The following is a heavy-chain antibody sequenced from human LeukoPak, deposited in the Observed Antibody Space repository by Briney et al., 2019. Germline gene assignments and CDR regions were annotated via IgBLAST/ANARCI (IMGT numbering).Heavy chain of an antibody. J-gene: IGHJ4*02. D-gene: IGHD5-18*01. Sequence: ASVKVSCKASGYTLSSYGISWVRQAPGQSLEWMGWISAYNDNTHYAQKLQGRVTMTTDTSTNTAYVDLRSLRSDDTAVYYCARVADVYRYGYGVFDYWGQGTLVTVSS. V-gene: IGHV1-18*01. CDR1: GYTLSSYG. CDR3: ARVADVYRYGYGVFDY. CDR2: ISAYNDNT.